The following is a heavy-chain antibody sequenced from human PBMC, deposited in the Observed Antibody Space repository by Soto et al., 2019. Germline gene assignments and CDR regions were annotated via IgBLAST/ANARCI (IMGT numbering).Heavy chain of an antibody. J-gene: IGHJ5*02. CDR2: IYYSGST. Sequence: QVQLQESGPGLVKPSETLSLTCTVSGGSISSYYWSWNRQPPVKGLEWIGYIYYSGSTNYNPSLKSRVTISVDTSKNQFSLELSSVTAADTAVYYCARSYSSSSGWFDPWGQGTLVTVSS. V-gene: IGHV4-59*08. CDR3: ARSYSSSSGWFDP. D-gene: IGHD6-13*01. CDR1: GGSISSYY.